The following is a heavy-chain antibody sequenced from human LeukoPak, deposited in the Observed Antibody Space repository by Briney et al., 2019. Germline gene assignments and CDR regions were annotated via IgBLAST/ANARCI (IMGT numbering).Heavy chain of an antibody. Sequence: GGSMRLSCAASGFTFPTFWMHWVRQAPGKGLVWVSRINGDGSYSTYADSVKGRFAISRDNAKNTLYLQMNYLRVEDTAVYYCARVRRDDYGDPFDYWGQGNLGPVSS. CDR1: GFTFPTFW. J-gene: IGHJ4*02. CDR3: ARVRRDDYGDPFDY. CDR2: INGDGSYS. D-gene: IGHD4-17*01. V-gene: IGHV3-74*01.